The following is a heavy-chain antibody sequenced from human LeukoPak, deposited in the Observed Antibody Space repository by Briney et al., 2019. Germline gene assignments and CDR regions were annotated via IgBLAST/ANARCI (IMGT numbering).Heavy chain of an antibody. D-gene: IGHD2-15*01. Sequence: GGSLRLSCAASGFSFITYALSWVRQAGARGLEGVSGISGTGGSTYYADSVKGRFTISRDNSKNTLYLQMNSLRAEDTAVYFCAKHPCSGGSCYSDYWGQGTLVTVSS. J-gene: IGHJ4*02. CDR1: GFSFITYA. CDR2: ISGTGGST. CDR3: AKHPCSGGSCYSDY. V-gene: IGHV3-23*01.